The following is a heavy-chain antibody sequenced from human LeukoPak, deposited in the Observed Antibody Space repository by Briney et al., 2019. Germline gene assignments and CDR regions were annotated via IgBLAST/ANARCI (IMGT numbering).Heavy chain of an antibody. D-gene: IGHD3-22*01. CDR1: GGSISSHY. J-gene: IGHJ6*03. CDR2: IYYSGST. Sequence: SETLSLTCTVFGGSISSHYWSWIRQPPGKGLEWIGYIYYSGSTNYNPSLKSRVTISVDTSKNQFSLKLSSVTAADTAVYYCARVINYYDSSGYYYYYYYYMDVWGKGTTVTVSS. CDR3: ARVINYYDSSGYYYYYYYYMDV. V-gene: IGHV4-59*11.